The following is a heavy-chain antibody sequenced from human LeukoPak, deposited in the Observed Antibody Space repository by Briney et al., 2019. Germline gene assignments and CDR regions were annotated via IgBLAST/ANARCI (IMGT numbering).Heavy chain of an antibody. Sequence: SETLSLTCAVYGGSFSGYYWSWIRQPPGKGLEWIGEINHSGSTNYNPSLKSRVTISVDTSKNQFSLKLSSVTAADTAVYYCARGGRITFGGVVPLAYFDYWGQGTLVTVSS. CDR1: GGSFSGYY. V-gene: IGHV4-34*01. CDR3: ARGGRITFGGVVPLAYFDY. D-gene: IGHD3-16*01. J-gene: IGHJ4*02. CDR2: INHSGST.